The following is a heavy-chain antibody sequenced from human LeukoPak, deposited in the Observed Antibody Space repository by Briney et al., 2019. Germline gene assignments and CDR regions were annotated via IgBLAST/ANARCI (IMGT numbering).Heavy chain of an antibody. J-gene: IGHJ4*02. CDR2: INPSGGST. Sequence: ASVKVSCKASGYTFTSYYMHWVRQAPGQGLEWMGIINPSGGSTSYAQKFQGRVTMTRDMSTSTVYMELSSLRSEDTAVYYCARANSSGWYGRRGGDFCDYWGQGTLVTVSS. CDR1: GYTFTSYY. D-gene: IGHD6-19*01. CDR3: ARANSSGWYGRRGGDFCDY. V-gene: IGHV1-46*01.